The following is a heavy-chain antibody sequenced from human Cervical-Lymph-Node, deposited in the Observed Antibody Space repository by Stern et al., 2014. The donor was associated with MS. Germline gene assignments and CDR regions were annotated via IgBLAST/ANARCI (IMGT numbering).Heavy chain of an antibody. D-gene: IGHD6-6*01. CDR2: ISTDGSNK. CDR3: AKSSSPSHYYYYGMDV. J-gene: IGHJ6*02. CDR1: GVTFSSYG. Sequence: VQLVESGGGVVQPGRSLRLSCAASGVTFSSYGMHWVRQAPGKGLEWVAVISTDGSNKYYADSVKGRCTISRVNSKNTLYLQMNSLRAEDTAVYYCAKSSSPSHYYYYGMDVWGQGTTVTVSS. V-gene: IGHV3-30*18.